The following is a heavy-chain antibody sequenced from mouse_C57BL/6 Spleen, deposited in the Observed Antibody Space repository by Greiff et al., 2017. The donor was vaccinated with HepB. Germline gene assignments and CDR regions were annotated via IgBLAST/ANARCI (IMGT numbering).Heavy chain of an antibody. D-gene: IGHD2-5*01. V-gene: IGHV14-4*01. J-gene: IGHJ4*01. Sequence: VQLQQPGAELVRPGASVKLSCTASGFNIKDDYMHWVKQRPEQGLEWIGWIDPENGDTEYASKFQGKATITADTSSNTAYLQLSSLTSEDTAVYYCTTRSNYGAMDYWGQGTSVTVSS. CDR1: GFNIKDDY. CDR3: TTRSNYGAMDY. CDR2: IDPENGDT.